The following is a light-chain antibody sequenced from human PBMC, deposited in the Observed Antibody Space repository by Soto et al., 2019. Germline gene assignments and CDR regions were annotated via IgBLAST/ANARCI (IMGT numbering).Light chain of an antibody. V-gene: IGKV3-20*01. CDR2: GAS. J-gene: IGKJ2*01. CDR3: QQYGRSPMFT. CDR1: QSVSSNY. Sequence: EIVLTQSPGTLSLSPGERATLSCRASQSVSSNYLAWYQQKPGQAPRLLIYGASRGAAGIPDRFXXXXXXXXXXXXISRLEPEDFAVYFCQQYGRSPMFTFGQGTKLEIK.